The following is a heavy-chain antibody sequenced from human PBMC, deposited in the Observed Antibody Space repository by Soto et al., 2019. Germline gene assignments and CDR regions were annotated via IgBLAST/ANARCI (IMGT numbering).Heavy chain of an antibody. D-gene: IGHD3-22*01. Sequence: GGSLRLSCAASGFTFSRTHMHWVRQAPGMGLEYVSAITNNGVSTYYADSVRGRFIISRDNSKNTLYLQMGSVRAEDMAVYYCATVFCESGGCYYDYWGQGALVTVSS. CDR3: ATVFCESGGCYYDY. CDR2: ITNNGVST. V-gene: IGHV3-64*02. CDR1: GFTFSRTH. J-gene: IGHJ4*02.